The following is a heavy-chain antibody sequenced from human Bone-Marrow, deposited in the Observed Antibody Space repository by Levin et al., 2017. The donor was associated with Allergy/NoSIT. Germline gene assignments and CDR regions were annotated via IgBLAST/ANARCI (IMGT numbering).Heavy chain of an antibody. V-gene: IGHV3-30-3*01. CDR3: ARDVSPWLDNYYYYGMDV. J-gene: IGHJ6*02. Sequence: GASVKVSCAASGFTFSSYAMHWVRQAPGKGLEWVAVISYDGSNKYYADSVKGRFTISRDNSKNTLYLQMNSLRAEDTAVYYCARDVSPWLDNYYYYGMDVWGQGTTVTVSS. CDR1: GFTFSSYA. CDR2: ISYDGSNK. D-gene: IGHD6-19*01.